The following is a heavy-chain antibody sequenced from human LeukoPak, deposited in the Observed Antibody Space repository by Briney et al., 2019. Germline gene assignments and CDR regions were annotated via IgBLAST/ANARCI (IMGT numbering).Heavy chain of an antibody. J-gene: IGHJ4*02. CDR1: GGSFSGYY. D-gene: IGHD6-13*01. V-gene: IGHV4-34*01. CDR3: AIVIAAAGGLDY. CDR2: INHSGST. Sequence: SETLSLTCAVYGGSFSGYYWSWIRQPPGKGVEWIGEINHSGSTNYNPSLKSRVTISVDTSKNQFSLKLSSVTAADTAVYYCAIVIAAAGGLDYWGQGTLVTVSS.